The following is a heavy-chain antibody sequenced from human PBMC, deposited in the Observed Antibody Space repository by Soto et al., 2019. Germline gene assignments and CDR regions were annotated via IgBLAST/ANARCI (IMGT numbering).Heavy chain of an antibody. CDR2: INPSGGST. V-gene: IGHV1-46*03. CDR3: ARTLRIAAAGTLSFDI. J-gene: IGHJ3*02. Sequence: GASVKVSCKASGYTFTSYYMHWVRQAPGQGLEWMGIINPSGGSTSYAQKFQGRVTMTRDTSTSTVYMELSSLRSEDTAVYYCARTLRIAAAGTLSFDIWGQGTMVTVSS. CDR1: GYTFTSYY. D-gene: IGHD6-13*01.